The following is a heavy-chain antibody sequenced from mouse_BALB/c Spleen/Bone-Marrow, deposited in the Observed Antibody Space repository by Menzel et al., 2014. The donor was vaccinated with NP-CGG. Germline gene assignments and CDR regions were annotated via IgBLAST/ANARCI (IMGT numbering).Heavy chain of an antibody. CDR2: INPSSGYT. CDR3: ARDGYGAMDY. CDR1: GYTFTSYT. V-gene: IGHV1-4*02. D-gene: IGHD2-2*01. Sequence: LQESAAELARPGASVKMSCKASGYTFTSYTMHWVKQRPGQGLEWIGYINPSSGYTEYNQKFKDKTTLTADKSSSTAYMQLSSLTSEDSAVYYCARDGYGAMDYWGQGTSVTVSS. J-gene: IGHJ4*01.